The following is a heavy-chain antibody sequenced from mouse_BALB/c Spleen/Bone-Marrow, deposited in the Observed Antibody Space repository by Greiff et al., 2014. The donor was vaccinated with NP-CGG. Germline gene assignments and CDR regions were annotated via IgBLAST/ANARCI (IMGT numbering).Heavy chain of an antibody. V-gene: IGHV1-31*01. CDR1: GYSFTGYY. J-gene: IGHJ1*01. CDR2: INPYNGAT. CDR3: ARGGWDWYFDV. Sequence: EVKLVESGPELVKPGASVKISCKASGYSFTGYYMHWVKQSHVKSLEWIGRINPYNGATSYNQNFKDKASLTVDKSSSTAYMELHSLTSEDSAVYYCARGGWDWYFDVWGAGTTVTVSS.